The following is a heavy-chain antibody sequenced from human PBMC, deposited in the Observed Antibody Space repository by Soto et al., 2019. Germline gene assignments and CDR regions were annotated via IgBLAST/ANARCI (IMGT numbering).Heavy chain of an antibody. D-gene: IGHD6-19*01. V-gene: IGHV1-18*01. Sequence: ASVKVSCKASGYTFTSYGISWVRQAPGQRLEWMGWISAYNGNTNYAQKLQGRVTMTTDTSTSTAYMELRSLRSDDTAVYYCARYSSGWYGLSWYYYYGMDVWGQGTTVTVSS. CDR2: ISAYNGNT. CDR3: ARYSSGWYGLSWYYYYGMDV. CDR1: GYTFTSYG. J-gene: IGHJ6*02.